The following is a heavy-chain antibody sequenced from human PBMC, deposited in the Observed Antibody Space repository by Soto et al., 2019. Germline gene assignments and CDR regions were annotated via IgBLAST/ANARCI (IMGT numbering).Heavy chain of an antibody. CDR1: GFTFGDFG. CDR3: ARHPGGAVLPTRPFDY. CDR2: IDWNGANT. Sequence: EVQLVESGGGVVRPGESLRLSCAASGFTFGDFGVTWVRQAPGKGLEWVSGIDWNGANTRYADSVTGRFTISRDNAKNSLYLQMSSLIADDTALYYCARHPGGAVLPTRPFDYWGQGTVVTVSS. J-gene: IGHJ4*02. V-gene: IGHV3-20*04. D-gene: IGHD2-15*01.